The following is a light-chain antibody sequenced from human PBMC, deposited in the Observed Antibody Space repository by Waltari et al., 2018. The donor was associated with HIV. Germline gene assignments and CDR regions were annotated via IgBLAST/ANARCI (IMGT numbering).Light chain of an antibody. J-gene: IGLJ3*02. V-gene: IGLV1-47*01. CDR2: RNN. CDR1: SSHNGSNY. CDR3: ATRDGSLKV. Sequence: QSVLTQPPSASGTPGQGVTISCVGDSSHNGSNYVYLYPQLPGTAPTVLIYRNNQRPSGVPDRVSGSKSGASASLTISGLRSADEAVYFCATRDGSLKVFGGGTKLTVL.